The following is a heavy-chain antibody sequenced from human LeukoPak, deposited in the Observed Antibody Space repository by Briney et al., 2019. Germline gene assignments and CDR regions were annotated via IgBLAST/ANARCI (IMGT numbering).Heavy chain of an antibody. Sequence: GGSLRLSCAASGFTFDDYAMHWVRQAPGKGLEWVSLISWDGGSTYYADSVKGRFTISRDNSKNSLYLQMNSLRAEDTALYYCAKDSDIGYCSSTSCSTGYFDYWGQGTLVTVSS. CDR1: GFTFDDYA. CDR3: AKDSDIGYCSSTSCSTGYFDY. D-gene: IGHD2-2*01. CDR2: ISWDGGST. V-gene: IGHV3-43D*03. J-gene: IGHJ4*02.